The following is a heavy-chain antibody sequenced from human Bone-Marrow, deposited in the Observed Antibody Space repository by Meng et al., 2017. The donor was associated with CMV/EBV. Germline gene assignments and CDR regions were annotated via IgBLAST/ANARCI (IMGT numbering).Heavy chain of an antibody. J-gene: IGHJ4*02. CDR1: GYTFTSYG. Sequence: ASVKVSCKASGYTFTSYGISWVRQAPGQGLEWMGWISAYNGNTNYAQKLQGRVTMTTDTSTGTAYMELRSLRSDDTAVYYCARAMMSGYYPDFDYWGQGTLVTVSS. V-gene: IGHV1-18*01. CDR3: ARAMMSGYYPDFDY. CDR2: ISAYNGNT. D-gene: IGHD3-22*01.